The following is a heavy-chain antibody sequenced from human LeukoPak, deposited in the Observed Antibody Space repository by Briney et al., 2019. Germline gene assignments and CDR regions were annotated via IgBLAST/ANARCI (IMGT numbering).Heavy chain of an antibody. CDR2: INLNSGGT. V-gene: IGHV1-2*02. CDR3: AREYRGGDCDSVPYYFDY. CDR1: RYTFTGFY. J-gene: IGHJ4*02. Sequence: ASVKVSCKASRYTFTGFYMHWVRQAPGQGLEWMGWINLNSGGTNYAQKFQGRVSLTRDTSISTAYMELSRLRSDDTAVYYCAREYRGGDCDSVPYYFDYWGQGTLVTVSS. D-gene: IGHD2-21*02.